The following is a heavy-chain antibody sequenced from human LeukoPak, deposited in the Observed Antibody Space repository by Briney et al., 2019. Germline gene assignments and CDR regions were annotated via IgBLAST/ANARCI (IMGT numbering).Heavy chain of an antibody. Sequence: GGSLRLSCAASEFSVGSNYMTWVRQAPGKGLEWVSLIYSGGSTYYADSVKGRFTISRDNAKTSLYLQMNSLRAEDTAVYYCARDLSGVTGYTYGRGIDYWGQGTLVTVSS. CDR1: EFSVGSNY. J-gene: IGHJ4*02. D-gene: IGHD5-18*01. CDR2: IYSGGST. V-gene: IGHV3-66*01. CDR3: ARDLSGVTGYTYGRGIDY.